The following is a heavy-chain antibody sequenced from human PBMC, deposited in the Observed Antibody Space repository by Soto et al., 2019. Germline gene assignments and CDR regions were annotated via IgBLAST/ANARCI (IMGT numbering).Heavy chain of an antibody. Sequence: GGSLRLSCAASGFTFSDYYMSWIRQAPGKGLEWVSYISSSGSTIYYADSVKGRFTISRDNAKNSLYLQMNSLRAEDTAVYYCVKVYGSGSYYRSHFDYWGQGTLVTVSS. D-gene: IGHD3-10*01. CDR1: GFTFSDYY. J-gene: IGHJ4*02. V-gene: IGHV3-11*01. CDR3: VKVYGSGSYYRSHFDY. CDR2: ISSSGSTI.